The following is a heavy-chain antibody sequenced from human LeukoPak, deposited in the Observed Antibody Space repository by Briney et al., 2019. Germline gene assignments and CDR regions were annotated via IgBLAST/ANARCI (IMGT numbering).Heavy chain of an antibody. Sequence: ASVKVSCKASGYTFTSYDINWVRQATGQGLEWMGWMNPNSGNTGYAQKFQGRVTMTRNTSISTAYMELSSLRSEDTAVYYCAREASSGSYWAWYFDLWGRGTLVTVSS. V-gene: IGHV1-8*01. CDR2: MNPNSGNT. D-gene: IGHD1-26*01. J-gene: IGHJ2*01. CDR3: AREASSGSYWAWYFDL. CDR1: GYTFTSYD.